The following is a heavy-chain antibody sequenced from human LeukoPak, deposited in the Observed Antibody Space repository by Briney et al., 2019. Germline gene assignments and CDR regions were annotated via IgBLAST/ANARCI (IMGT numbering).Heavy chain of an antibody. CDR1: GFTVSSNY. CDR3: ARYIAAAGRYFDY. V-gene: IGHV3-66*02. CDR2: IYSGGST. Sequence: GGSLRLSCAASGFTVSSNYMSWVRQAPGKGLEWVSVIYSGGSTYYADSVKGRFTISRDNSKNTLYPQMNSLRAEDTAVYYCARYIAAAGRYFDYWGQGTLVTVSS. D-gene: IGHD6-13*01. J-gene: IGHJ4*02.